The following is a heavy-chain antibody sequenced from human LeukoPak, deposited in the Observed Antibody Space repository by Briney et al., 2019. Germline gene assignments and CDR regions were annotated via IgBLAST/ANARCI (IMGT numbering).Heavy chain of an antibody. CDR1: GGSISSYY. V-gene: IGHV4-59*12. J-gene: IGHJ4*02. CDR2: IYYSGST. Sequence: SETLSLTCTVSGGSISSYYWSWIRQPPGKGLEWIGYIYYSGSTNYNPSLKSRVTISVDTSKNQFSLKLSSVTAADTAVYYCARGPSQGEALDYWGQGTLVTVSS. D-gene: IGHD3-16*01. CDR3: ARGPSQGEALDY.